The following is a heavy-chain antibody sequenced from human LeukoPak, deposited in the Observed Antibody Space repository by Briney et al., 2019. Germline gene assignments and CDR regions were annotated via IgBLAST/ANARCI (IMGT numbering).Heavy chain of an antibody. CDR2: ICTGGSSI. CDR3: VRGVPLVPGIDY. J-gene: IGHJ4*02. V-gene: IGHV3-23*03. Sequence: GGSLRLSCAASGFTFSSYAMSWVRQAPGKGLVWVSEICTGGSSIKYAASVKGRFTISRDNAKNTLYLQMHSLRAEDTAVYYCVRGVPLVPGIDYWGRGTLVTVSS. D-gene: IGHD1-1*01. CDR1: GFTFSSYA.